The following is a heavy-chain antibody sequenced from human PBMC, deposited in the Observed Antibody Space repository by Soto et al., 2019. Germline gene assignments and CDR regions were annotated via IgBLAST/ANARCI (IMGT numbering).Heavy chain of an antibody. J-gene: IGHJ4*02. CDR3: ARRWGAAVDY. CDR1: GGSISSYY. CDR2: IYYSGST. V-gene: IGHV4-59*08. Sequence: QVQLQESGPGLVKPSETLSLTCTVSGGSISSYYWSWIRQPPGKGLEWIGYIYYSGSTNYNPSLKSRVTISVDTSKDQFSLKLSSVTAADTAVDYWARRWGAAVDYWGQGTLVTVSS. D-gene: IGHD1-26*01.